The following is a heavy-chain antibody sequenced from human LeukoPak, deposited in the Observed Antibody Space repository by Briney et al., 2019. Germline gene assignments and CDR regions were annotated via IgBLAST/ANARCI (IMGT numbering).Heavy chain of an antibody. J-gene: IGHJ6*02. CDR1: GGSFSSYY. Sequence: PSETLSLTCAVYGGSFSSYYWSWIRQPPGKGLEWIGEINHSGSTNYNPSLKSRVTISVDTSKNQFSLKLSSVTAADTAVYYCARGLARVYYYGMDVWGQGTTVTVSS. CDR3: ARGLARVYYYGMDV. CDR2: INHSGST. V-gene: IGHV4-34*01.